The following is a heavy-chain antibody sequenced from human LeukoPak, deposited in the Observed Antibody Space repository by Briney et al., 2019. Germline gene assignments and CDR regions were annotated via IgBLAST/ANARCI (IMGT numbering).Heavy chain of an antibody. D-gene: IGHD3-10*01. V-gene: IGHV3-66*01. CDR1: GFTVSNNY. Sequence: GESLTLSCAASGFTVSNNYMSWVRQAPGKGLEWVSGIYSDGSTYYSDSVKGRFTISRDYSKNPLYLQMNSLRVEDTAVYHCAKGYYGSGSYAFDVWGQETMVSVSS. CDR3: AKGYYGSGSYAFDV. CDR2: IYSDGST. J-gene: IGHJ3*01.